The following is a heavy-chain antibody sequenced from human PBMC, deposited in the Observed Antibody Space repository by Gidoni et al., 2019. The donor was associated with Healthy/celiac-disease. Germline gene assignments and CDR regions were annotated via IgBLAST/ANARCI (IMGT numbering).Heavy chain of an antibody. J-gene: IGHJ6*02. Sequence: EVQLVESGGGLVQPGGSLKLSCAASGFTFSGYAMHWVRQASGKGLEWVGRIRSKANSYATAYAASVKGRFTISRDDSKNTAYLQMNSLKTEDTAVYYCTSPYSGYDINYYYYGMDVWGQGTTVTVSS. CDR2: IRSKANSYAT. V-gene: IGHV3-73*02. D-gene: IGHD5-12*01. CDR3: TSPYSGYDINYYYYGMDV. CDR1: GFTFSGYA.